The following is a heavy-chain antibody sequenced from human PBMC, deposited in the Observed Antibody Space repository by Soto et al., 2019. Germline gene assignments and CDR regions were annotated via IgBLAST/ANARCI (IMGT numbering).Heavy chain of an antibody. CDR3: ARSTFWFYHELGDYYGFDN. V-gene: IGHV4-39*01. D-gene: IGHD3-22*01. J-gene: IGHJ4*02. Sequence: KPSETLSLTCTVSGGSISSDGYYWAWIRQSPGKGLEWIGSISYQGTTYYSPSLKSRVTMSVDTSKNQFSLRLRALTAADTAVFYCARSTFWFYHELGDYYGFDNWGQGTLVTVSS. CDR1: GGSISSDGYY. CDR2: ISYQGTT.